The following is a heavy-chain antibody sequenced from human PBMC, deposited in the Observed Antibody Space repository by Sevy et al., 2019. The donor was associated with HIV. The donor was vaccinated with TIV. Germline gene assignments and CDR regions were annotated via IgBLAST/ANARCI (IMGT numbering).Heavy chain of an antibody. Sequence: GGSLRLSCAASGFTFSSYAMSWVRQAPGKGLEWVSAISGSGGSTYYADSVKGRFTISRDSSKNTLYLQMNSLRAEDTAVYYCAKDSSGGIDYFDYWGQGTLVTVSS. CDR2: ISGSGGST. CDR3: AKDSSGGIDYFDY. CDR1: GFTFSSYA. D-gene: IGHD2-15*01. V-gene: IGHV3-23*01. J-gene: IGHJ4*02.